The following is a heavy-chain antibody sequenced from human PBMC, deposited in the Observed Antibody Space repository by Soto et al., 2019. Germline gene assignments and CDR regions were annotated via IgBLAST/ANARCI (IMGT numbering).Heavy chain of an antibody. V-gene: IGHV1-69*13. CDR3: ARARGGRLVSDYYYGMDV. Sequence: QVQLVQSGAEVKKPGASVKVSCKASGYTFSSYAISWVRQAPGQGLEWMGGIIPIFGTANYAQKFQGRVTITADESTSTAYMELSSLRSEDTAVYYCARARGGRLVSDYYYGMDVWGQGTTVTVSS. CDR1: GYTFSSYA. CDR2: IIPIFGTA. D-gene: IGHD2-21*02. J-gene: IGHJ6*02.